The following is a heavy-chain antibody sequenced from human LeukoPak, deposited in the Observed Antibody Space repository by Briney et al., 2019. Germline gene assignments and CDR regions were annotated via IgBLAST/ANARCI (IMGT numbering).Heavy chain of an antibody. CDR3: ARDNRYFDPGVYYYNGMDV. CDR1: GGSISSSTYY. V-gene: IGHV4-39*06. Sequence: SETLSLTCTVSGGSISSSTYYWGWIRQPPGKGLEWIGIISYSGSTYYNPSLKSRVTISLDTSKNQFALKLSSVTAADTAVYYCARDNRYFDPGVYYYNGMDVWGQGTTVTVSS. D-gene: IGHD3-9*01. CDR2: ISYSGST. J-gene: IGHJ6*02.